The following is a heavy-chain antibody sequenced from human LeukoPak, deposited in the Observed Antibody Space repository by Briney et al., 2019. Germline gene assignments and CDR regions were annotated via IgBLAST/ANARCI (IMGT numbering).Heavy chain of an antibody. V-gene: IGHV3-21*06. J-gene: IGHJ3*02. Sequence: GGSLRLSCAASGFTFSTYSMNWVRQAPGKGLEWVSSIPSSSDSRYYADSVKGRFTISRDNAKNSLYLQMNSLRVEDTAVYYCAREKGVVGATDAFDIWGQGTMVTVSS. D-gene: IGHD1-26*01. CDR1: GFTFSTYS. CDR3: AREKGVVGATDAFDI. CDR2: IPSSSDSR.